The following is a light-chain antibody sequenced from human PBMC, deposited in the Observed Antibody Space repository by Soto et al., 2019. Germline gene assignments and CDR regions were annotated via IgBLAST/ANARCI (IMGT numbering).Light chain of an antibody. CDR1: SGDVGGYNL. CDR3: CSYAGNSEV. CDR2: EVT. J-gene: IGLJ1*01. V-gene: IGLV2-23*02. Sequence: QSVLTQPASVSGSPGQSITIPCTGTSGDVGGYNLVSWYQQHPGKAPKLMIYEVTERPSGVSNRFSGSKSGNTASLTISGLQPDDEADYYCCSYAGNSEVFGTGTKVNVL.